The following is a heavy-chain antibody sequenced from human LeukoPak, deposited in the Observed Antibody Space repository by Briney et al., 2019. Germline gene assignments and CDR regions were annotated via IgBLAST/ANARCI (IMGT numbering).Heavy chain of an antibody. Sequence: GGSLRLSCAASGFTFSSYAMSWVRQAPGKGLEWVSAISGSGGSTYYADSVKGRFTISRDNSKNTLYLQMNSLRAEDTAVYYCARGGRLEGDFWSGYWNFRGDCDWFDPWGQGTLVTVSS. CDR3: ARGGRLEGDFWSGYWNFRGDCDWFDP. J-gene: IGHJ5*02. V-gene: IGHV3-23*01. D-gene: IGHD3-3*01. CDR1: GFTFSSYA. CDR2: ISGSGGST.